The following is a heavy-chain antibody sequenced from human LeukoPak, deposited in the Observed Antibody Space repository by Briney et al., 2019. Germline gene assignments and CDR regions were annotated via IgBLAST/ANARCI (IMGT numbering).Heavy chain of an antibody. V-gene: IGHV3-30*02. Sequence: PGGSLRLSCAASGFTFSSYGMHWVRQAPGKGLEWVAFIRYDGSNKYYADSVKGRFTISRDNSKNTLYLQMNSLRAEDTAVYYCAKEEGFTFGGVIVRLIDYWGQGTLVTVSS. J-gene: IGHJ4*02. CDR3: AKEEGFTFGGVIVRLIDY. CDR2: IRYDGSNK. D-gene: IGHD3-16*02. CDR1: GFTFSSYG.